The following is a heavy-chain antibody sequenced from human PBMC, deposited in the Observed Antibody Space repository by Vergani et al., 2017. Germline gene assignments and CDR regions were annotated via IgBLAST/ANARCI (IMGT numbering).Heavy chain of an antibody. D-gene: IGHD3-22*01. CDR1: GGSISSGDYY. J-gene: IGHJ6*02. V-gene: IGHV4-30-4*01. CDR2: IYYSGST. CDR3: ARVRREDGSGYYYYYGMDV. Sequence: QVQLQESGPGLVKPSQTLSLTCTVSGGSISSGDYYWSWIRQPPGKGLEWIGYIYYSGSTYYNPSLKSRVTISVDTSKNQFSLKLSSVTAADTAVYYCARVRREDGSGYYYYYGMDVWGQGTTVTVSS.